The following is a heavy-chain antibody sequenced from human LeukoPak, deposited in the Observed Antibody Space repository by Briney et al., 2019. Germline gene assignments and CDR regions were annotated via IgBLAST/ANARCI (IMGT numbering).Heavy chain of an antibody. CDR2: ISGSGGST. CDR3: ARRFCSSTSCYAGLDQ. D-gene: IGHD2-2*01. J-gene: IGHJ4*02. V-gene: IGHV3-23*01. Sequence: GGSLRLSCAASGFTFSSYAMSWVRQAPGKGLEWVSAISGSGGSTYHADSVKGRFTISRDNSKNTLSLQMNSLRAEDTALYYCARRFCSSTSCYAGLDQWGQGTLVTVSS. CDR1: GFTFSSYA.